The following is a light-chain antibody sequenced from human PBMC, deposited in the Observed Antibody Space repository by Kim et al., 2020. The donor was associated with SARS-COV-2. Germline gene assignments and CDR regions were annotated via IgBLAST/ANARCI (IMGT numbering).Light chain of an antibody. CDR3: ATWDASLNGVV. V-gene: IGLV1-44*01. J-gene: IGLJ2*01. CDR1: SSNIGGRT. CDR2: SNN. Sequence: QSVLTQPPSASGTPGQRVTISCSGSSSNIGGRTVNWYQQLPGTAPKLLIYSNNQRPSGVPDRFSGSKSGTSASLAISGLQSEDEADYYCATWDASLNGVVFGGGTQLTVL.